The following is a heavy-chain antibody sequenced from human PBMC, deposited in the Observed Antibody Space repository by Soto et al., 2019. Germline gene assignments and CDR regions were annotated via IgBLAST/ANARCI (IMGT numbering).Heavy chain of an antibody. Sequence: GSLRLSCAASGFTFSSYAMSWVRQAPGKGLEWVSAISGSGGSTYYADSVKGRFTISRDNAKNSLYLQMNSLRAEDTAVYYCARPIEYSSSNSDYWGQGTLVTVSS. CDR1: GFTFSSYA. J-gene: IGHJ4*02. CDR3: ARPIEYSSSNSDY. V-gene: IGHV3-23*01. CDR2: ISGSGGST. D-gene: IGHD6-6*01.